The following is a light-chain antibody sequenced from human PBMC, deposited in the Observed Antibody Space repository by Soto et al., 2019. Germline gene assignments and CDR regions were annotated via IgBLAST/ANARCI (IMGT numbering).Light chain of an antibody. Sequence: DIHMTQSPSSVSASVGDRVTITCRASQGISTWLAWYQQKPGKAPKLLIYGASTLKIGVPSRFSGSGSGTDFTLTISSLQPEDIATYYCQQYDDLLQPWTFGQGTKVEVK. V-gene: IGKV1D-12*01. J-gene: IGKJ1*01. CDR3: QQYDDLLQPWT. CDR2: GAS. CDR1: QGISTW.